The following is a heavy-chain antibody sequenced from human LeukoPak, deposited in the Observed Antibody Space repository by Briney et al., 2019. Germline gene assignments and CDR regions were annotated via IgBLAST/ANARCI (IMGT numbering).Heavy chain of an antibody. CDR1: GYTLTGYY. J-gene: IGHJ4*02. Sequence: ASVKLSCMAYGYTLTGYYMHWVRHAFGQGLEWMGWINPNSGGTNYAQKFQGWVTMTRDTSISTAYMELSRLRSDDTAVYYCARGYDCSSTSCYADFDYWGQGTLVTVSS. D-gene: IGHD2-2*01. CDR2: INPNSGGT. V-gene: IGHV1-2*04. CDR3: ARGYDCSSTSCYADFDY.